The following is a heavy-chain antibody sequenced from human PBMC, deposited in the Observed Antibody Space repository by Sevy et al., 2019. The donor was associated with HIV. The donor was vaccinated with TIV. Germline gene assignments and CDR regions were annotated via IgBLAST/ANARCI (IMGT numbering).Heavy chain of an antibody. CDR1: GFTFSSYW. CDR3: ARDSYDSSGYYGYYYYGMDV. CDR2: MNSDGSST. V-gene: IGHV3-74*01. J-gene: IGHJ6*02. D-gene: IGHD3-22*01. Sequence: GGSLRLSCAASGFTFSSYWMHWVRQAPGKVLVWVSRMNSDGSSTSYADSVKGRFTISRDNAKNTLYLQMNSLRAEDTAVYYCARDSYDSSGYYGYYYYGMDVWGQGTTVTVSS.